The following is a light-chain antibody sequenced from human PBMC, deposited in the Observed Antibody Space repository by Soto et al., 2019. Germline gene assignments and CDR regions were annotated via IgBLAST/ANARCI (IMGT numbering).Light chain of an antibody. CDR1: QSISSY. CDR2: AAS. CDR3: QQSYSTPYT. J-gene: IGKJ2*01. V-gene: IGKV1-39*01. Sequence: DIQMTQSPSSLSASVGDRLTITCRASQSISSYLNWYQQKPGKAPKLLIYAASSLLSGVPSKFSGSGSGTDFTLTISSLQPEDFATYYCQQSYSTPYTFGQGNNLEIK.